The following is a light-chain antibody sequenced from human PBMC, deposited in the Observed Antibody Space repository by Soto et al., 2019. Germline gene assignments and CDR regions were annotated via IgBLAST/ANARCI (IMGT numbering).Light chain of an antibody. J-gene: IGKJ5*01. CDR3: QQRSDWPS. V-gene: IGKV3-11*01. CDR1: QTVGGH. CDR2: ETS. Sequence: VLPQSPATLSLSPWERATLSCRASQTVGGHFAGYQQKPGQAPRLLISETSNRATGIPGRFSGSGSGTDFTLTISSLEPEDFAFDYCQQRSDWPSFGQGTRLEIK.